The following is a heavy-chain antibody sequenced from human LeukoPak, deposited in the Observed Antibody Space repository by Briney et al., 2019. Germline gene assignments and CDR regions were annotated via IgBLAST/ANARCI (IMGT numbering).Heavy chain of an antibody. CDR2: INWNGGST. CDR3: AKAVTRSGYQQFDY. V-gene: IGHV3-20*04. D-gene: IGHD3-22*01. Sequence: GGSLRLSCAASGFTFDDYGMSWVRQAPGKGRGWVSGINWNGGSTGYADSVKGRFTISRDNSKNTLYLQMNSLRAEDTAVYYCAKAVTRSGYQQFDYWGQGTLVTVSS. CDR1: GFTFDDYG. J-gene: IGHJ4*02.